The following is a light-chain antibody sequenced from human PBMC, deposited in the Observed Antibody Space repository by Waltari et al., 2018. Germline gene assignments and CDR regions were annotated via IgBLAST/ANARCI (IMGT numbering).Light chain of an antibody. Sequence: QAVVTQEPSLTVSPGGTVTLTCGSSAGAVISGLYPYWFQQKPGQAPRTLIYDTSNKHSWTPARFSGSLLGGKAALTLSGAQPEDEAEYYCLISYSGVGVFGGGTKLTVL. CDR2: DTS. J-gene: IGLJ3*02. CDR3: LISYSGVGV. V-gene: IGLV7-46*01. CDR1: AGAVISGLY.